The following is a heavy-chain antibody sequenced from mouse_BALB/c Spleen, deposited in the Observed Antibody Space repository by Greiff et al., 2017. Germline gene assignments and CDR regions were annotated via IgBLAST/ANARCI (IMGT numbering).Heavy chain of an antibody. CDR2: IYPGDGDT. D-gene: IGHD2-1*01. V-gene: IGHV1-80*01. CDR1: GYAFSSYW. CDR3: ARGGNYEFAY. Sequence: QVQLQQSGAELVRPGSSVKISCKASGYAFSSYWMNWVKQRPGQGLEWIGQIYPGDGDTNYNGKFKGKATLTADKSSSTAYMQLSSLTSEDSAVYFCARGGNYEFAYWGQGTLVTVSA. J-gene: IGHJ3*01.